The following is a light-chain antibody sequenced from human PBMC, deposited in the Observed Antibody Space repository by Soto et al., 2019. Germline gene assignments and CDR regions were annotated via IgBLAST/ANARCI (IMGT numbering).Light chain of an antibody. Sequence: QSALTQPASVSGSPGQSITISCTGTSSDVGGYNYVSWYQQHPGKAPKLMIYEVSNRPSGVSNRFSGSKSGNTASLAISGLQSEDEADYYCAAWDDSLYGWVFGGGTKLTVL. J-gene: IGLJ3*02. V-gene: IGLV2-14*01. CDR1: SSDVGGYNY. CDR3: AAWDDSLYGWV. CDR2: EVS.